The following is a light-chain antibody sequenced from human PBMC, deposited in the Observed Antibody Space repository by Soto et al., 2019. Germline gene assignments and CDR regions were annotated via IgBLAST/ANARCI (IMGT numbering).Light chain of an antibody. V-gene: IGLV2-11*01. Sequence: QSALTQPRSVSGSPGQSVTISCTGTSSDVGGYNYVSWYQQLPGKAPKLMIYDVSKRPSGVPDRFSGSKSGNTASLTISGLQAEDEADYYCSSYAGSYPSVFGTGTKVTVL. CDR3: SSYAGSYPSV. CDR2: DVS. J-gene: IGLJ1*01. CDR1: SSDVGGYNY.